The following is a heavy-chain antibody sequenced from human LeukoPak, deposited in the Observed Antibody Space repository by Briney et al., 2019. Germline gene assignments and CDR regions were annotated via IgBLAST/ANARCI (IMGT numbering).Heavy chain of an antibody. CDR1: GGSISSYY. CDR3: AREEGTGFVVVPAAVDY. V-gene: IGHV4-59*01. J-gene: IGHJ4*02. CDR2: IYYSGST. Sequence: SETLSLTCTVSGGSISSYYWSWIRQPPGKGLEWIGYIYYSGSTNYNPSLKSRVTISVDTSKNQFSLKLSSVTAADTAVYYCAREEGTGFVVVPAAVDYWGQGTLVTVSS. D-gene: IGHD2-2*01.